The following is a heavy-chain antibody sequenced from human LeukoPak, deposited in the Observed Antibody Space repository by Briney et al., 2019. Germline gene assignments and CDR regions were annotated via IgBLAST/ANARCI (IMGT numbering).Heavy chain of an antibody. D-gene: IGHD3-3*01. V-gene: IGHV4-39*01. CDR2: IYYSGST. CDR3: ARPSTGVVTYFDY. CDR1: GGSICSSSYY. J-gene: IGHJ4*02. Sequence: SETLSLTCTVSGGSICSSSYYWGWIRQPPGKGLEWIGSIYYSGSTYYNPSLKSRVTISVDTSKNQFSLKLSSVTAADTAVYYCARPSTGVVTYFDYWGQGTLVTVSS.